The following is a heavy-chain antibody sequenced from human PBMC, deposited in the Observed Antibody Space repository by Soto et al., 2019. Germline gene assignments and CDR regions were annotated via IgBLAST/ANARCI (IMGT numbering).Heavy chain of an antibody. V-gene: IGHV1-3*04. Sequence: QGQLVQSGAEVKKPGALVKVSCKASGYVFTSFAMHWVRQAPGQRLEWMGWINTGNGDTKYAQKFQGRVTITTDTSARTAYLELSCLRSEDTAVYYCAGDWGSLDYWGQGTLVTVSP. CDR2: INTGNGDT. CDR1: GYVFTSFA. CDR3: AGDWGSLDY. D-gene: IGHD3-16*01. J-gene: IGHJ4*02.